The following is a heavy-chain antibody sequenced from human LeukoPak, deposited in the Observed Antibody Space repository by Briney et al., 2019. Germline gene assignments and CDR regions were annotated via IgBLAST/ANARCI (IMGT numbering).Heavy chain of an antibody. CDR2: IYYSGST. V-gene: IGHV4-39*01. CDR3: ARHFIAAAGAIDAFDI. D-gene: IGHD6-13*01. CDR1: GGSISSYY. Sequence: SETLSLTCTVSGGSISSYYWSWIRQPPGKGLEWIGSIYYSGSTYYNPSLKSRVTISVDTSKNQFSLKLSSVTAADTAVYYCARHFIAAAGAIDAFDIWGQGTMVTVSS. J-gene: IGHJ3*02.